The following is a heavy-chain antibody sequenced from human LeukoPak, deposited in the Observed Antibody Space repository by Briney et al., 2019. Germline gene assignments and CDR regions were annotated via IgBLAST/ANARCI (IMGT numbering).Heavy chain of an antibody. J-gene: IGHJ3*02. Sequence: GRSLRLSCAASGFTFSSYAMHWVRQAPGKGLEWVAVISYDGSNKYYADSVKGRFTISRDNSKNTLYLQMNSLRAEDTAVYYCARGGSPSLWFGELSVFTADAFDIWGQGTMVTVSS. CDR2: ISYDGSNK. V-gene: IGHV3-30-3*01. CDR3: ARGGSPSLWFGELSVFTADAFDI. CDR1: GFTFSSYA. D-gene: IGHD3-10*01.